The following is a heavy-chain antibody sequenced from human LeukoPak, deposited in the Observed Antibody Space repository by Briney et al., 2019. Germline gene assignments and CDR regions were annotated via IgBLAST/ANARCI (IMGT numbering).Heavy chain of an antibody. D-gene: IGHD6-19*01. CDR2: IYHSGST. J-gene: IGHJ4*02. CDR3: ARHEVAMADTAY. CDR1: GGSISRSLYY. Sequence: PSETPSLTCTVSGGSISRSLYYWGWIRQPPGKGLEWIGSIYHSGSTYYNPFLKSRVTIAVDTSKNQFSLKLSSVTAADTAVYYCARHEVAMADTAYWGQGVLVTVSS. V-gene: IGHV4-39*01.